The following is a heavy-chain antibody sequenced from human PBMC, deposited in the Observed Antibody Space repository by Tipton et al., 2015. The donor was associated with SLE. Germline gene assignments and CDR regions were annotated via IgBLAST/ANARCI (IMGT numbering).Heavy chain of an antibody. V-gene: IGHV4-38-2*01. CDR3: ARRGSWWYFDL. CDR2: GHYSGAT. J-gene: IGHJ2*01. Sequence: TLSLTCPVSGSSISSGYYWGWIRQPPGKGLEWIGTGHYSGATYKHSSLKNRITISVDTSKNQFSLKLSSVTAADTAVYYCARRGSWWYFDLWGRGTLVTVSS. CDR1: GSSISSGYY. D-gene: IGHD1-26*01.